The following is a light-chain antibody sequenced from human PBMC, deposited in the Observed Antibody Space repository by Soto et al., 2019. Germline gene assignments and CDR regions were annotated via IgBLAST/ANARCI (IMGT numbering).Light chain of an antibody. Sequence: QSVLTQPPSASGTPGQRVTISCSGSSSNIGSNAVSWYQLLPGTAPKLLIYSNNQRPSWVPDRFSGSKSGTSASLAISGLQSEDEADYYCAAWDDSLNGQGVFGGGTKLTVL. J-gene: IGLJ3*02. CDR2: SNN. CDR3: AAWDDSLNGQGV. V-gene: IGLV1-44*01. CDR1: SSNIGSNA.